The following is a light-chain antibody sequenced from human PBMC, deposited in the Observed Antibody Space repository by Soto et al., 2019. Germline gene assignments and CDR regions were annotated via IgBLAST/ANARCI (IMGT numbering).Light chain of an antibody. J-gene: IGLJ2*01. Sequence: QSVLTQPASVSGSPGQSITLSCIGTSSDIGDYDYVSWYQRHPGKAPKLIIYDVNNRPSGVSDRFSGSKSGNTASLTISGLQAEDEADYYCTSYSSGSTHVIFGGGTKVTVL. CDR3: TSYSSGSTHVI. V-gene: IGLV2-14*03. CDR1: SSDIGDYDY. CDR2: DVN.